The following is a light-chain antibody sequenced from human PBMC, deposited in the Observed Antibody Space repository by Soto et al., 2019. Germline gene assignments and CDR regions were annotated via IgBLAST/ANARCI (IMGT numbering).Light chain of an antibody. V-gene: IGKV3-15*01. CDR1: QRVSST. CDR2: GAS. Sequence: EIVMTQSPATLSMSPGETATLSCRASQRVSSTLAWYQQKPGQAPRLLIYGASTRATGIPVRFSGSGSGTEVTLTISSLQSEDFAVYYCQQYNNWPQTFGQGTKVEIK. J-gene: IGKJ1*01. CDR3: QQYNNWPQT.